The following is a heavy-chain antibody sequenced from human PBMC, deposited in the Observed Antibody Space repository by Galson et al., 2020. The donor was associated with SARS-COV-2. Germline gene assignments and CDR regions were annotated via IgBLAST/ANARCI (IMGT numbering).Heavy chain of an antibody. CDR1: GASISSTNYY. D-gene: IGHD5-12*01. V-gene: IGHV4-39*07. CDR2: MYYSGTI. CDR3: ARDQVPTSYYYYGMDV. J-gene: IGHJ6*02. Sequence: SETLSLTCIVSGASISSTNYYWGWIRQPPGKGLEWIGSMYYSGTIYYNPSLKSRLSISVDLSKNQFSLKLSSVTAADMAVYYCARDQVPTSYYYYGMDVWGQGTTVTVSS.